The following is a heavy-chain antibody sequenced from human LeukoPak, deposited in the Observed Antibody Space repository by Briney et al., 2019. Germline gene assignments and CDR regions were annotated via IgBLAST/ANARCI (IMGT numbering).Heavy chain of an antibody. CDR1: GGSISSYY. V-gene: IGHV4-59*08. J-gene: IGHJ5*02. CDR3: ARGYSSSFGGWFDP. D-gene: IGHD6-6*01. Sequence: SETLSLTCTVSGGSISSYYWSWIRQPPGKGLEWIGYIYYSGSTNYNPSLKSRVTISVDTSKNQFSLKLSSVTAADTAVYYCARGYSSSFGGWFDPWGQGTLATVSS. CDR2: IYYSGST.